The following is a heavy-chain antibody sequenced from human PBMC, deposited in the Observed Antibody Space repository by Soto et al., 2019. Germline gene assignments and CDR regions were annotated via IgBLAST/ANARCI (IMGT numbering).Heavy chain of an antibody. CDR3: ARLSWNYGFDP. CDR1: GCSISRYY. J-gene: IGHJ5*02. Sequence: SETLSLTSTVSGCSISRYYWIWFRQPPGKGLEWIGYIYYSGSTNYNPSLKSRVTISVDTSKNQFSLKLSSVTAADTAVYYCARLSWNYGFDPWGQGTLVTVLL. CDR2: IYYSGST. D-gene: IGHD1-7*01. V-gene: IGHV4-59*08.